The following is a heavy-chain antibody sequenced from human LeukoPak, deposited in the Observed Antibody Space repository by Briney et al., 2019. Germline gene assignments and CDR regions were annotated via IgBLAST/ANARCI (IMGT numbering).Heavy chain of an antibody. CDR3: ARDPSLWFGES. Sequence: ASVKVSCKASGYTFTSYAMHWVRQAPGQRLEWMGWVNAGNGNTKYSQKFQGRVTIARDTSASTAYMELSSLRSEDTAVYYCARDPSLWFGESWGQGTPVTVSS. CDR1: GYTFTSYA. V-gene: IGHV1-3*01. D-gene: IGHD3-10*01. J-gene: IGHJ5*02. CDR2: VNAGNGNT.